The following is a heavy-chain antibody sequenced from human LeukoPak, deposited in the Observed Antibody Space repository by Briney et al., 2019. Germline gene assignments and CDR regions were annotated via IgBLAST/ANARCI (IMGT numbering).Heavy chain of an antibody. V-gene: IGHV1-18*01. CDR1: GYTFASYA. CDR2: ISAYNGNT. CDR3: ARSSVTTDLGY. Sequence: ASVKVSCKASGYTFASYAFSWVRQAPGQGLEWMGWISAYNGNTNYAQKFQGWVTMTRDTSISTAYMELSRLRSDDTAVYYCARSSVTTDLGYWGQGTLVTVSS. D-gene: IGHD4-17*01. J-gene: IGHJ4*02.